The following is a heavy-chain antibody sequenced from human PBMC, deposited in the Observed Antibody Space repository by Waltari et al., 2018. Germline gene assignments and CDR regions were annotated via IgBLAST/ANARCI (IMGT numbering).Heavy chain of an antibody. CDR2: IIPIFGTA. J-gene: IGHJ2*01. D-gene: IGHD6-19*01. CDR1: GGTFSSYA. Sequence: QVQLVQSGAEVKKPGSSVKVSCKASGGTFSSYAISWVRQAPGQGLEWMGGIIPIFGTANYAQKFQGRVTITTDESTSTAYMELSSLRSEDTAVYYCARDNRSLEGIAVAGTAWYWYFDLWGRGTLVTVSS. CDR3: ARDNRSLEGIAVAGTAWYWYFDL. V-gene: IGHV1-69*05.